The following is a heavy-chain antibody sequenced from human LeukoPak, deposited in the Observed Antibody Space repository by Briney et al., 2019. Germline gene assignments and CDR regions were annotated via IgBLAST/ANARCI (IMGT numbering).Heavy chain of an antibody. V-gene: IGHV3-30*02. Sequence: PGGSLRLSCAASGFTFSSYGMHWVRQAPGKGLEWVAFIRYDGSNKYYADSVKGRFTISRDNSKNTLYLQMNSLRAEDTAVYYCAKDFRYYGSGSYYIDYYYYGMDVWGQGTTVTVSS. CDR1: GFTFSSYG. CDR3: AKDFRYYGSGSYYIDYYYYGMDV. CDR2: IRYDGSNK. J-gene: IGHJ6*02. D-gene: IGHD3-10*01.